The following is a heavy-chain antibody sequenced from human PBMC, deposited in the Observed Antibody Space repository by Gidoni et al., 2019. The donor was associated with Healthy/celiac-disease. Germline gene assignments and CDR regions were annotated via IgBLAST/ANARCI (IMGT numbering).Heavy chain of an antibody. CDR3: AREVDDSSGYSGLYYYYYGMDV. D-gene: IGHD3-22*01. J-gene: IGHJ6*02. CDR2: IIPILGIA. CDR1: GGTFSSYP. V-gene: IGHV1-69*04. Sequence: QVQLVQSGAEVKKPGSSVKVSCKASGGTFSSYPISWVRQAPGQGLEWMGRIIPILGIANYAQKFQGRVTITADKSTSTAYMELSSLRSEDTAVYYCAREVDDSSGYSGLYYYYYGMDVWGQGTTVTVSS.